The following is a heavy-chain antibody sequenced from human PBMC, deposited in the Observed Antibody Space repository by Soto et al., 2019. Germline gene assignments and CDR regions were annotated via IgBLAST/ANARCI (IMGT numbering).Heavy chain of an antibody. V-gene: IGHV1-18*04. J-gene: IGHJ6*02. Sequence: ASVKVSCKASGYTFTSYGISWVRQAPGQGLEWMGWISAYNGNTNYAQKLQGRVTMTTDTSTSTAYMELRSLRSDDTAVYYCARDCSSTSCYPYYYYGMDVWGQGTTVPVSS. D-gene: IGHD2-2*01. CDR2: ISAYNGNT. CDR3: ARDCSSTSCYPYYYYGMDV. CDR1: GYTFTSYG.